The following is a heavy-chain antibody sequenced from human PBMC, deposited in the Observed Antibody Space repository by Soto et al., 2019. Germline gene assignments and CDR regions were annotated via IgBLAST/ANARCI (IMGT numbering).Heavy chain of an antibody. CDR1: GGSFSGYY. V-gene: IGHV4-34*01. J-gene: IGHJ4*02. CDR3: ATHPSYGPLDH. D-gene: IGHD4-17*01. Sequence: SETLSLTCAVYGGSFSGYYWSWIRQPPGKGLEWIGEINHSGSTNYNPSLKSRVTISVDTSKNQFSLKLSSVTAADTAVYYCATHPSYGPLDHWGQGTLVTVSS. CDR2: INHSGST.